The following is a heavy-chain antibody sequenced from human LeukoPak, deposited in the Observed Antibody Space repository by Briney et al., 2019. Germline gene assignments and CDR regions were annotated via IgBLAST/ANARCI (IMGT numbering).Heavy chain of an antibody. CDR3: ATRTTLDY. CDR1: GFTFSSYE. D-gene: IGHD1-1*01. CDR2: ISSGSTI. V-gene: IGHV3-48*03. J-gene: IGHJ4*02. Sequence: GGSLRLSCAASGFTFSSYEMNWVRQAPGKGLEWVSYISSGSTIYYADSVKGRFTISRDNAKNSLYLQMNSLRAEDTPLYYCATRTTLDYSGPGTLVTVSS.